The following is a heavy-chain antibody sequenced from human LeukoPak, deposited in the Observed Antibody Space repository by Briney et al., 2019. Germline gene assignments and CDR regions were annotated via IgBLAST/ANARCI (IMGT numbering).Heavy chain of an antibody. CDR1: GFTFSSYA. J-gene: IGHJ4*02. V-gene: IGHV3-23*01. CDR3: ASGGGWVFFN. Sequence: GGSLRLSCAASGFTFSSYAMSWVRQAPGKGLEWVSAISGSGGSTYYADSVKGRFTISRDNVRNSQFLQMNSLRAEDTAVYYCASGGGWVFFNWGQGTLVTVSS. D-gene: IGHD6-19*01. CDR2: ISGSGGST.